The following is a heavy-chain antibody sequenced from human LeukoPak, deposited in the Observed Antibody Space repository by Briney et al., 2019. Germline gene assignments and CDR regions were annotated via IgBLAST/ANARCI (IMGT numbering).Heavy chain of an antibody. CDR3: ARDASVGANGF. D-gene: IGHD1-26*01. CDR2: MSSSSRYI. CDR1: GCTFSRYS. J-gene: IGHJ4*02. V-gene: IGHV3-21*01. Sequence: GWGVRLSCAASGCTFSRYSMNWGRQAAGKGGEGGAAMSSSSRYIYYADSVKGGLTISRDNATNSLYLQLNSLRAEDTAVSYCARDASVGANGFCGQGTLAPVSS.